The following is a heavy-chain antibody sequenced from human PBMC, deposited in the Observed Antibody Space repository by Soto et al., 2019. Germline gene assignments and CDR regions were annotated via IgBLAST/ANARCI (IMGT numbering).Heavy chain of an antibody. CDR3: AKYLDSGSRSQSRAAFDI. V-gene: IGHV3-23*01. CDR1: GFTFSNYA. J-gene: IGHJ3*02. D-gene: IGHD3-10*01. CDR2: ISRSGVGT. Sequence: EVQLLESGGGLVQPGESLRLSCAASGFTFSNYAMTWVRQAPGEGLEWVSGISRSGVGTYYADSVKGRFTISRDNSRNTLYLQMNSLRAEDTALYYCAKYLDSGSRSQSRAAFDIWGQGTMVTVSS.